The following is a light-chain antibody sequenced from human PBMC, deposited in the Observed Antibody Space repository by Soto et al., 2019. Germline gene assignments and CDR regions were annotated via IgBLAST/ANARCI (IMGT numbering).Light chain of an antibody. CDR3: HSYDNSLFVV. CDR1: SSNIGAGYD. V-gene: IGLV1-40*01. Sequence: QSVLTQPPSVSGAPGQRVSISCIGSSSNIGAGYDVHWYQQLPGTAPRLLISGNNNRPSGVPVRFSGSRSGTSASLAITGLQAEDEADYYCHSYDNSLFVVFGGGTKLTV. J-gene: IGLJ2*01. CDR2: GNN.